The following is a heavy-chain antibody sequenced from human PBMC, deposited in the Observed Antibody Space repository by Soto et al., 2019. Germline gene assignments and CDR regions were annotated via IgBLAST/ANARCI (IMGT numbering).Heavy chain of an antibody. V-gene: IGHV1-2*02. CDR3: ARGPNARRGLLPIDDAFDI. Sequence: ASVKVSCKASGYTFTGYCMHWVRQAPGEGVEWMGWINPNSGGTNYAQKFQGRVTMTRDTSISTAYRELSRLRSDDTAVYYCARGPNARRGLLPIDDAFDIWGQGTMVTVSS. J-gene: IGHJ3*02. CDR1: GYTFTGYC. D-gene: IGHD3-10*01. CDR2: INPNSGGT.